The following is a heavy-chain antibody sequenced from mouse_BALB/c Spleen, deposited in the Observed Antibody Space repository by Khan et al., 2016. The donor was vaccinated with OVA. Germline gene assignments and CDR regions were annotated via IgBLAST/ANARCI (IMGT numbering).Heavy chain of an antibody. CDR1: GFTFSTYG. Sequence: EVELVESGGDLVKPGGSLKLSCAASGFTFSTYGMSWVRQAPDKRLEWVATVSTGGSYTYYPHSVKRRFTISRDNAKNTLYLQMSGLRSEDTAVFYCTRHAYYYDSEGFAYWGQGTLVTVSA. J-gene: IGHJ3*01. CDR3: TRHAYYYDSEGFAY. V-gene: IGHV5-6*01. D-gene: IGHD1-1*01. CDR2: VSTGGSYT.